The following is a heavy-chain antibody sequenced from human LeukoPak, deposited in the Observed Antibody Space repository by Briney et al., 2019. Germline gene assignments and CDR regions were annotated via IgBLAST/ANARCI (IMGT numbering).Heavy chain of an antibody. J-gene: IGHJ4*02. Sequence: GASVKVSCKASGYTFTGYYMHGVRQAPGQGLEGMGWINPNSGGTNYAKKFQGRVTMASETSISTAYMELSRLKSDDTAVYYRARDHGSSWIVLGSTPNNFDYWGQGTLVTVSS. D-gene: IGHD6-13*01. V-gene: IGHV1-2*02. CDR1: GYTFTGYY. CDR2: INPNSGGT. CDR3: ARDHGSSWIVLGSTPNNFDY.